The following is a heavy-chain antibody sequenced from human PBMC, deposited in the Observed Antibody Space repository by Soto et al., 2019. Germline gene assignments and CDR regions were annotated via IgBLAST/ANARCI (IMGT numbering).Heavy chain of an antibody. CDR3: AKDFKVSGGHYGSLNYYYGMDV. D-gene: IGHD3-10*01. Sequence: GESLRLSCAVSGFTFSAFGMHWVRQAPGKGLEWVAIISYDGILKYYADSVKGRFTISRDTSKGALYLQMNSLTPEDTAVYYCAKDFKVSGGHYGSLNYYYGMDVWGQGTTVTVSS. CDR1: GFTFSAFG. CDR2: ISYDGILK. V-gene: IGHV3-30*18. J-gene: IGHJ6*02.